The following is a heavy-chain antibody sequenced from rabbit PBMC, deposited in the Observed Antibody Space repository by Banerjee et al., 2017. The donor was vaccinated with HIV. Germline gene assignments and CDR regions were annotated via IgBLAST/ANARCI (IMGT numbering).Heavy chain of an antibody. CDR1: GFSFSNSYY. CDR2: IDTGSRDFT. CDR3: ARDTGSSFSTYGMDL. Sequence: QSLEESGGDLVKPEGSLTLTCTASGFSFSNSYYMCWVRQAPGKGLEWIACIDTGSRDFTYYASWAKGRFTISKTSSTTVTLQMTSLTVADTATYFCARDTGSSFSTYGMDLWGPGTLVTVS. D-gene: IGHD8-1*01. J-gene: IGHJ6*01. V-gene: IGHV1S40*01.